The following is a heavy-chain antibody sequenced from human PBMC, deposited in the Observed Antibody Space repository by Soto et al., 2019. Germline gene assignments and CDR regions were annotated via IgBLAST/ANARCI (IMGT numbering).Heavy chain of an antibody. V-gene: IGHV1-69*12. CDR2: IIPIFGTA. Sequence: QVQLVQSGAEVTKPGSSVKVSCKASGGTFSSYAISWVRQAPGQGLEWMGGIIPIFGTANYAQKFQGRVTITADESTSTDYMELSSLRSEDTAVYYCARVPESVADAWFDPWGQGTLVTVSS. D-gene: IGHD6-19*01. CDR3: ARVPESVADAWFDP. CDR1: GGTFSSYA. J-gene: IGHJ5*02.